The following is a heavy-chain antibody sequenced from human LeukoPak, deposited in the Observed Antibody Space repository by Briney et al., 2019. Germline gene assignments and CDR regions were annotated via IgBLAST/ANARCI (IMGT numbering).Heavy chain of an antibody. CDR2: ISGSGGST. CDR3: AQILLWFGELLVGAFDI. Sequence: PGGSLRLSCAASGFTFSSYAMSWVRQAPGKGLEWVSAISGSGGSTYYADSVKGRFTISRDNSKNTLYLQMNSLRAEDTAVYYCAQILLWFGELLVGAFDIWGQGTMVTVSS. J-gene: IGHJ3*02. CDR1: GFTFSSYA. V-gene: IGHV3-23*01. D-gene: IGHD3-10*01.